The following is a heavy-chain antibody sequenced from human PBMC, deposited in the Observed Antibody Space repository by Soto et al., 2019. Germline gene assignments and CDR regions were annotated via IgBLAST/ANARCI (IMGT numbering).Heavy chain of an antibody. D-gene: IGHD6-19*01. Sequence: SETLSLTCAVYGGSFSGYYWSWIRQPPGKGLEWIGEINHSGSTNYNPSLKSRVTISVDTSKNQFSLKLSSVTAADTAVYYCARGLGDSSGWPPSSYYYYGMDVWGQGTTVTVSS. J-gene: IGHJ6*02. V-gene: IGHV4-34*01. CDR2: INHSGST. CDR3: ARGLGDSSGWPPSSYYYYGMDV. CDR1: GGSFSGYY.